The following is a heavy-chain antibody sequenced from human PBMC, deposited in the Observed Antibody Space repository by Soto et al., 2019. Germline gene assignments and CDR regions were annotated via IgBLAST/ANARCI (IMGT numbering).Heavy chain of an antibody. J-gene: IGHJ4*02. CDR2: IYDSVNT. V-gene: IGHV4-31*03. CDR1: GDSLSSGGHY. Sequence: SETLSLTCTVSGDSLSSGGHYWSWIRQHPGKGLEWIGHIYDSVNTYYSPSLRSRVTISADMSKNQFSLNLRSVTAADTAVYYCARVDHRGYFAILTDYWGQGTLVTV. CDR3: ARVDHRGYFAILTDY. D-gene: IGHD3-9*01.